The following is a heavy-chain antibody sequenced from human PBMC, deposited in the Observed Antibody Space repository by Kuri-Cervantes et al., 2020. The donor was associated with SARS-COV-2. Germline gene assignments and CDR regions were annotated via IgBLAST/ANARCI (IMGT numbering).Heavy chain of an antibody. V-gene: IGHV4-61*10. Sequence: SETLSLTCTVSGGSISSGSYYWSWIRQPAGKGLEWIGYIYTSGSTNYNPSLKRRVTISVDTSKKQFSLQLSSVTAADTAVYYCARDLNYFDTSGQVGYWGQGTLVTVSS. J-gene: IGHJ4*02. CDR3: ARDLNYFDTSGQVGY. CDR1: GGSISSGSYY. D-gene: IGHD3-22*01. CDR2: IYTSGST.